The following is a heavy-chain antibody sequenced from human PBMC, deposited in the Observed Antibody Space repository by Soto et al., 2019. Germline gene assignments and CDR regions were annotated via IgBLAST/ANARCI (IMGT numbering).Heavy chain of an antibody. D-gene: IGHD3-9*01. V-gene: IGHV3-48*02. CDR2: ISSGSKTI. CDR3: AREDILGVRSFDY. J-gene: IGHJ4*02. Sequence: VGSLRLSCAASGFTFSGYSVNGVRQAPGKGLEWVSYISSGSKTIYYAESVKGRFTVSRDNARNSQYLQMNSLRDEDTAVYYCAREDILGVRSFDYWGQGTLVTVSS. CDR1: GFTFSGYS.